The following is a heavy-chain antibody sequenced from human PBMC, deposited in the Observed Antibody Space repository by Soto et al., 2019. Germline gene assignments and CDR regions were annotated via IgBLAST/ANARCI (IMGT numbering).Heavy chain of an antibody. CDR1: GGSISSGGYY. J-gene: IGHJ6*02. D-gene: IGHD4-17*01. CDR2: IYYSGST. CDR3: ARYVGSNYGDYYYYGMDV. Sequence: QVQLQESGPGLVKPSQTQSITCTVSGGSISSGGYYWSWIRQHPGKGLEWIGYIYYSGSTYYNPSLKSRVTISVDTSKNQFSLKLSSVTAADTAVYYCARYVGSNYGDYYYYGMDVWGQGTTVTVSS. V-gene: IGHV4-31*03.